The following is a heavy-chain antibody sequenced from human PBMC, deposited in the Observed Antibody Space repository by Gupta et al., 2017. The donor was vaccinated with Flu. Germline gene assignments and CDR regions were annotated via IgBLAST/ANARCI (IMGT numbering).Heavy chain of an antibody. Sequence: QVQLQQWGARLLKPSETLSLTYAVYGGSCSGFYWSWIRQPPGKGLELIGEINHSGSTNYNPSLKSRVTISVDTSKNQFSLKLSSVTAADTAVYYCARAGPRGKRYYYYYMDVWGKGTTVTVSS. D-gene: IGHD3-16*01. V-gene: IGHV4-34*01. CDR3: ARAGPRGKRYYYYYMDV. CDR1: GGSCSGFY. J-gene: IGHJ6*03. CDR2: INHSGST.